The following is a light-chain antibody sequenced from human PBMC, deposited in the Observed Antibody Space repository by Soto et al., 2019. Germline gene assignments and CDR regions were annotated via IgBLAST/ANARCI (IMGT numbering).Light chain of an antibody. J-gene: IGLJ1*01. CDR2: EVS. CDR1: SSDVGIYNY. Sequence: QSALTQPASVSGSPGQSITISCTGTSSDVGIYNYVSWYQHHPGKAPKLMIYEVSHRPSGVSNRFSGSKSGNTASLTISGLQAEDEADYYCSSYTSDSTPFVFGTGTKLTVL. CDR3: SSYTSDSTPFV. V-gene: IGLV2-14*01.